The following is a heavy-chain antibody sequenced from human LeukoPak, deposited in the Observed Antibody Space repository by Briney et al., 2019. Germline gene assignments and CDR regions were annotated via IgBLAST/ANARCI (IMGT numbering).Heavy chain of an antibody. CDR2: ISAYNGNT. CDR3: ATGIPGPTGDYFDY. V-gene: IGHV1-18*04. CDR1: GYSFTSYW. J-gene: IGHJ4*02. D-gene: IGHD3-10*01. Sequence: GESLKISCKGSGYSFTSYWIGWVRQMPGKGLEWMGWISAYNGNTNYAQKFQGRVTMTEDTSTDTAYMELSSLRSEDTAVYYCATGIPGPTGDYFDYWGQGTLVTVSS.